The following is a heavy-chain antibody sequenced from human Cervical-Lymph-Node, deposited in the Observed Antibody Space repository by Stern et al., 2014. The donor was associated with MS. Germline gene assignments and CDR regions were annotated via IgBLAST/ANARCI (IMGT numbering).Heavy chain of an antibody. V-gene: IGHV3-72*01. D-gene: IGHD2-8*01. CDR2: VRNKANSYTT. J-gene: IGHJ3*02. CDR1: GFTFSDHH. CDR3: GRVGGWGGGTSGFES. Sequence: EVQLVESGGGLVQPGGSLRLSCVVSGFTFSDHHMDWVRQAPGKGLEWVGRVRNKANSYTTEYAASVKGRFTISRDDSKNSLYLQMNSLKIEDTAVYYCGRVGGWGGGTSGFESWGQGTMVTVSS.